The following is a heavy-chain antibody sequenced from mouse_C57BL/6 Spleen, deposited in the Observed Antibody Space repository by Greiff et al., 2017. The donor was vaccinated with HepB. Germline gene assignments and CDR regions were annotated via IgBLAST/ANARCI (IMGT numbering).Heavy chain of an antibody. Sequence: EVKLQQSGPGLAKPSQTLSLTCSVTGYSITSDYWNWIRKFPGNKLEYMGYISYSGSTYYNPSLKSRISITRDTSKNQYYLQLNSVTTEDTATYYCARGRNYDGYYGGYFDVWGTGTTVTVSS. D-gene: IGHD2-3*01. J-gene: IGHJ1*03. CDR2: ISYSGST. CDR3: ARGRNYDGYYGGYFDV. CDR1: GYSITSDY. V-gene: IGHV3-8*01.